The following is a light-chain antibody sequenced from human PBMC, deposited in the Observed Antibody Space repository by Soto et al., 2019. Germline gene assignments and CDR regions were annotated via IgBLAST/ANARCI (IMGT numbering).Light chain of an antibody. CDR3: SSYTSSDTLV. Sequence: QSALTQPASVSGSPGQSITISCTGTSSDVGGYNYVSWYQQYPGKAPKLMIYEVNNRPSGVSSRFSGSKSANTASLTISGLQAEDEADYYCSSYTSSDTLVFGTGTKVTVL. J-gene: IGLJ1*01. CDR2: EVN. CDR1: SSDVGGYNY. V-gene: IGLV2-14*01.